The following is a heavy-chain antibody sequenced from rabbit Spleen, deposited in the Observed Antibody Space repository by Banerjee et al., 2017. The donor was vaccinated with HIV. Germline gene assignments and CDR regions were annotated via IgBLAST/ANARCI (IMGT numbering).Heavy chain of an antibody. CDR1: GLSLSSYW. Sequence: QSLEESGGDLVKTGASLTLTCTVSGLSLSSYWMSWVRQAPGKGLEWIAWIDAGSSGRTDYANWAKGRFTISKTSSTTVTLQMTSLTAADTATYFCARDLASVVGWNFNLWGPGTLVTVS. CDR3: ARDLASVVGWNFNL. V-gene: IGHV1S40*01. D-gene: IGHD3-1*01. J-gene: IGHJ4*01. CDR2: IDAGSSGRT.